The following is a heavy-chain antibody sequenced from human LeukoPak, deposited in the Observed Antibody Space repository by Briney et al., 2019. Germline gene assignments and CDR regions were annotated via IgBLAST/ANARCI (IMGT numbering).Heavy chain of an antibody. CDR3: TRVSLVAASVFFDY. Sequence: GGSLRLSCTSSGFTFGDYAMSWVRQAPGKGLEWVSFIRSKGYGGTTEYAASVKGRFTISRDDSKSIAYLQMNSLKTEDTAVYYCTRVSLVAASVFFDYWGQGSLVTVSS. D-gene: IGHD2-15*01. V-gene: IGHV3-49*04. J-gene: IGHJ4*02. CDR2: IRSKGYGGTT. CDR1: GFTFGDYA.